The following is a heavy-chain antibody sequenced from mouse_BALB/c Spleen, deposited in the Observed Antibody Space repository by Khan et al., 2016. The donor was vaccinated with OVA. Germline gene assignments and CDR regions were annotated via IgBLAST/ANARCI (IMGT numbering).Heavy chain of an antibody. Sequence: QVQLQQPGPELVKPMASVRISCKASGYTFTNYYVHWVKQRPGQGLEWIGWIYPGNVNTNYNEKFKGKATLTADKSSSTAYMQLSSLTSEDSAVYFCAREGYYGNYRAWFAYWGQGTLVTVSA. D-gene: IGHD2-1*01. V-gene: IGHV1S56*01. CDR1: GYTFTNYY. CDR2: IYPGNVNT. J-gene: IGHJ3*01. CDR3: AREGYYGNYRAWFAY.